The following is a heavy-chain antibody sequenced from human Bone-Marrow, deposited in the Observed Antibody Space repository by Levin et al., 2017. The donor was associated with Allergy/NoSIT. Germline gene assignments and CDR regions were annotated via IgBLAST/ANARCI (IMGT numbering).Heavy chain of an antibody. D-gene: IGHD7-27*01. Sequence: GGSLRLSCAVAGFNVSSHYMSWVRQAPGKGLEWVSTLYSGGNSHYADSVKGRLTISRDNSKNTFFLHMHSLSADDTAVYFCARTSPGDLHFETWGQGTLVTVSS. CDR3: ARTSPGDLHFET. V-gene: IGHV3-53*01. J-gene: IGHJ4*02. CDR2: LYSGGNS. CDR1: GFNVSSHY.